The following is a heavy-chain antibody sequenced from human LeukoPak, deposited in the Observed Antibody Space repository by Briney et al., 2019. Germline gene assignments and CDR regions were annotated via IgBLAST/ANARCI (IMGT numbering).Heavy chain of an antibody. Sequence: GGSLRLSCAASGFTFSGYAMTWVRQAPGKGLEWVSSITGSGDYTYYIDSVKGRFTISRGNSKNILYLQMNSLRGEDTALYYCAKDGLYYDGSAHVYYFDYWGQGTLVAVSS. J-gene: IGHJ4*02. D-gene: IGHD3-22*01. V-gene: IGHV3-23*01. CDR2: ITGSGDYT. CDR3: AKDGLYYDGSAHVYYFDY. CDR1: GFTFSGYA.